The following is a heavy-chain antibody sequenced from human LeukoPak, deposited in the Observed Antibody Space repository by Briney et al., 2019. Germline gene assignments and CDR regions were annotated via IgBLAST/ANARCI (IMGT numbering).Heavy chain of an antibody. D-gene: IGHD6-19*01. Sequence: SETLSLTCTVSGGSIRSYYWSWIRQPPGKGLEWIGYMHHSGSTKHNPYLKSRVTISVDTSKSQFSLKLSFVTAADTAVYYCARHAAVEGSSGWSPLWWFDPWGQGTLVTVSS. CDR3: ARHAAVEGSSGWSPLWWFDP. J-gene: IGHJ5*02. CDR2: MHHSGST. V-gene: IGHV4-59*08. CDR1: GGSIRSYY.